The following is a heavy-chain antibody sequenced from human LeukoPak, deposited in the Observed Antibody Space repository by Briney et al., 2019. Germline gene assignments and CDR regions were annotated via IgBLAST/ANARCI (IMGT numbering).Heavy chain of an antibody. J-gene: IGHJ6*03. CDR2: FYTSGST. V-gene: IGHV4-61*02. D-gene: IGHD3-3*01. CDR3: ARDRHYDFWSGYSVNYYYYYMDV. CDR1: GFTISTGSCY. Sequence: NLSFTCTGSGFTISTGSCYRRSIRQPPEKVLEWIARFYTSGSTHYNPSHKRRVTKAVGPCQDQFSLKLSSVTAADTAVYYCARDRHYDFWSGYSVNYYYYYMDVWGKGTTVTVSS.